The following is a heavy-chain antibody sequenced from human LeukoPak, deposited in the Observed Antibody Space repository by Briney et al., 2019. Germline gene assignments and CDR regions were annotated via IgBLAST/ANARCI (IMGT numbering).Heavy chain of an antibody. CDR2: VIPIFVTA. V-gene: IGHV1-69*06. CDR3: ARDYPYYDILTGPSGGMDV. CDR1: GGTFSSYA. J-gene: IGHJ6*04. D-gene: IGHD3-9*01. Sequence: EASVKVSCKASGGTFSSYANSWVRQAPGQGLEWMGGVIPIFVTANYAQKFQGRVTITADKSTSTAYMELSSLRFEDTAVYYCARDYPYYDILTGPSGGMDVWGKRTTVTVSS.